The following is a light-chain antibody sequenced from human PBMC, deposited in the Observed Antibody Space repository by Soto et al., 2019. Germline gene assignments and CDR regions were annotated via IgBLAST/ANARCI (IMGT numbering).Light chain of an antibody. CDR2: GAS. V-gene: IGKV3-20*01. CDR3: QQYDNSPIT. CDR1: QSISSSF. Sequence: EIVLTQSPGILSLSPGERASLSCGASQSISSSFLAWYQQKPGQAPRLLIYGASSRATGIPDRFSGTGSETDFTLTISRLEPDDVAVYYCQQYDNSPITFGQGTRLEIK. J-gene: IGKJ5*01.